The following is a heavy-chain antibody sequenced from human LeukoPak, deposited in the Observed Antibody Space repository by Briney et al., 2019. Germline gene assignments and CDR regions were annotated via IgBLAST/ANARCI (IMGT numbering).Heavy chain of an antibody. D-gene: IGHD2-2*01. CDR2: INHSGST. J-gene: IGHJ4*02. CDR1: GGSFSGYY. Sequence: SETLSLTCAVYGGSFSGYYWSWIRQPPGKGLEWIGEINHSGSTNYNPSLKSRVTISVDTSKNQFSLKLSSVTAADTAAYYCARNYCSSTSCYYYFDYWGQGTLVTVSS. V-gene: IGHV4-34*01. CDR3: ARNYCSSTSCYYYFDY.